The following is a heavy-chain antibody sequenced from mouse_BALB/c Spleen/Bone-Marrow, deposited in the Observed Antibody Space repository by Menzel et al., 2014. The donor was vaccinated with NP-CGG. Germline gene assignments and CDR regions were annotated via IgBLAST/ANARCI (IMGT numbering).Heavy chain of an antibody. D-gene: IGHD1-1*01. Sequence: DLVKPGASVKPSCKASGYTFTSYWINWIKQRPGQGLEWIGRIAPGSGSTYYNEMFKGRATLTVDTSSSTAHIQLSSLSSEDSAVYFCARESYYYENYAMDYWGQGTSVTVSS. CDR3: ARESYYYENYAMDY. J-gene: IGHJ4*01. CDR2: IAPGSGST. CDR1: GYTFTSYW. V-gene: IGHV1S41*01.